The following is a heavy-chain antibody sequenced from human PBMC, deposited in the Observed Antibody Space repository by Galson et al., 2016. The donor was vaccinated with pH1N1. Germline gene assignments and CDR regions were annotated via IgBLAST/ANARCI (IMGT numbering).Heavy chain of an antibody. D-gene: IGHD6-13*01. CDR3: ARGVAAASRFDL. Sequence: LSLTCNVSGGSMRSSDHYWAWIRQPPGKGLEWIGGVFHRGTTYCNLSLKSRVTISIDTSNKRFSLKVTSVSAADTAVYYCARGVAAASRFDLWGQGSLVAVSS. CDR1: GGSMRSSDHY. CDR2: VFHRGTT. J-gene: IGHJ5*02. V-gene: IGHV4-39*02.